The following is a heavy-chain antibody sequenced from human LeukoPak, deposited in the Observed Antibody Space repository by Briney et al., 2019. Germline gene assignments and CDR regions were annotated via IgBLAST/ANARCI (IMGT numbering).Heavy chain of an antibody. D-gene: IGHD5-18*01. Sequence: PSETLSLTCTVSGGSISSSSYYWGWIRQPPGKGLEWMGSIYYSGSTYYNPSLKSRVTISVDTSNNQFSLKLSSVTAADTAVYYCARRAPYSYEWSTLDYWGQGTLVTVFS. V-gene: IGHV4-39*01. CDR3: ARRAPYSYEWSTLDY. CDR2: IYYSGST. CDR1: GGSISSSSYY. J-gene: IGHJ4*02.